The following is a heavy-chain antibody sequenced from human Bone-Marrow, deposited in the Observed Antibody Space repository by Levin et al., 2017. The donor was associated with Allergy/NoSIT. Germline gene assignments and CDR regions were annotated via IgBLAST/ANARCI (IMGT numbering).Heavy chain of an antibody. J-gene: IGHJ4*02. V-gene: IGHV4-59*01. CDR1: GGSISSYY. CDR3: ARVSDTYYDILTGYYNSPFDY. CDR2: IYYSGST. Sequence: SETLSLTCTVSGGSISSYYWSWIRQPPGKGLEWIGYIYYSGSTNYNPSLKSRVTISVDTSKNQFSLKLSSVTAADTAVYYCARVSDTYYDILTGYYNSPFDYWGQGTLVTVSS. D-gene: IGHD3-9*01.